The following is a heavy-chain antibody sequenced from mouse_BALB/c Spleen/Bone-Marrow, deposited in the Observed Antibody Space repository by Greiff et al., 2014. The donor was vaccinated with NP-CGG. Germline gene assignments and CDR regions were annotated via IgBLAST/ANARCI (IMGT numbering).Heavy chain of an antibody. CDR2: INPNNGGT. CDR3: TRGRTWDFDY. Sequence: QVQLQQSGAELVKPGTSVKLSCKASGYTFTTYYMYWVKQRPGQGLEWIGEINPNNGGTNFKEKFKSKATLTVDKSSSTAYMQLSSLTSEGSAVYYCTRGRTWDFDYWGQGTTLTVSS. V-gene: IGHV1S81*02. J-gene: IGHJ2*01. D-gene: IGHD4-1*01. CDR1: GYTFTTYY.